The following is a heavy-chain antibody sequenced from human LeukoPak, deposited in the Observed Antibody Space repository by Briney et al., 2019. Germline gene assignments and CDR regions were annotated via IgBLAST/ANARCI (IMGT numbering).Heavy chain of an antibody. CDR2: MYYSGST. Sequence: SETLSLTCTVSGGSTSSYNWSWIRQPPGKGLEWIGIMYYSGSTNYNPSLKSRVTISVDTSKNQFSLKLSSLTAADTAVYYCAREVYCGGDCRYLDVWGRGTLVTVSS. CDR1: GGSTSSYN. V-gene: IGHV4-59*01. CDR3: AREVYCGGDCRYLDV. J-gene: IGHJ2*01. D-gene: IGHD2-21*02.